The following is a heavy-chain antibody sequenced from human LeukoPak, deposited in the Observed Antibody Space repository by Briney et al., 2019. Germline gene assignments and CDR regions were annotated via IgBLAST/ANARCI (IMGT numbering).Heavy chain of an antibody. V-gene: IGHV4-39*01. J-gene: IGHJ6*03. Sequence: SETLSLTCTVSGGSITSSSYYWGWIRQPPGKGLEWIGSISYSGNTYYKSSLKSRVTISVDTSMNQFSLKLRSVTAADTAVYYCARGRRDGYSYYYMDVWGKGTTVTISS. CDR3: ARGRRDGYSYYYMDV. CDR2: ISYSGNT. CDR1: GGSITSSSYY. D-gene: IGHD5-24*01.